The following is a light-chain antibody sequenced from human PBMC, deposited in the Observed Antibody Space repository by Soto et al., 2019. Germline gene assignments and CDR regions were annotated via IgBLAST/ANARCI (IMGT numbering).Light chain of an antibody. V-gene: IGLV2-14*01. CDR2: EVT. CDR1: SGDIGGYNY. Sequence: QSALTQPASVSGSPGQSITISCTGTSGDIGGYNYVSWYQQHPGKAPKLLISEVTNRPSGVSNRFSGSKSGNTASLTISGRQAEDEADYYCSSYTTNITPVVFGGGTKLTV. CDR3: SSYTTNITPVV. J-gene: IGLJ2*01.